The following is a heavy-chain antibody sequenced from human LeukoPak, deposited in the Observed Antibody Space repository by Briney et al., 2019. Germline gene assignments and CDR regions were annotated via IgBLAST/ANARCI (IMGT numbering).Heavy chain of an antibody. J-gene: IGHJ4*02. V-gene: IGHV4-39*01. Sequence: SETLSLTCTVSGGSISSSSYYWGWIRQPPGKGLEWIGSIYYSGSTYYNPSLKSRVTISVDTSKNQFSLKLSSVTAADTAVYYSARGYYYGSGSYRPTHFDYWGQGTLVTVSS. CDR1: GGSISSSSYY. CDR3: ARGYYYGSGSYRPTHFDY. CDR2: IYYSGST. D-gene: IGHD3-10*01.